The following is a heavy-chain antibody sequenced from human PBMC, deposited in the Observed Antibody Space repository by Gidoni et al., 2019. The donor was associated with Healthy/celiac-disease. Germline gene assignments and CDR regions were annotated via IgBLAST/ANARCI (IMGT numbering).Heavy chain of an antibody. Sequence: EVQLLESGGGLVQPGGSLRLSCAASGFTFSGYAMSWVRQAPGKGLEWVSAISGSGGSTYYADSVKGRFTISRDNSKNTLYLQMNSLRAEDTAVYYCAKDLGPRALNWGRGGYANWGQGTLVTVSS. J-gene: IGHJ4*02. CDR2: ISGSGGST. CDR1: GFTFSGYA. D-gene: IGHD7-27*01. V-gene: IGHV3-23*01. CDR3: AKDLGPRALNWGRGGYAN.